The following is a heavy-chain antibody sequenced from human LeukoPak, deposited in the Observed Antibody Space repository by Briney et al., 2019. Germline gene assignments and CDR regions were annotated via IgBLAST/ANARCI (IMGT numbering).Heavy chain of an antibody. CDR3: ARGSYSGYAYFDY. CDR1: GGSISSHY. J-gene: IGHJ4*02. V-gene: IGHV4-59*11. CDR2: IYYSGST. Sequence: SETLSLTCTVSGGSISSHYWSWIRQPPGKGLECIGYIYYSGSTNYNPSLKSRVTISVDTSRNQFSLKLSSVTAADTAVYYCARGSYSGYAYFDYWGQGTLVTVSS. D-gene: IGHD5-12*01.